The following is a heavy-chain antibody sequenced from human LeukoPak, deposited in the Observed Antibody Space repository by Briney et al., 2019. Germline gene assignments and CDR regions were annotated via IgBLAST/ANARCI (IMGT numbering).Heavy chain of an antibody. CDR2: INSDGSST. D-gene: IGHD3-9*01. Sequence: QSGGSLRLSCAASGFTFSSYWMHWVRQAPGKGLVWVSRINSDGSSTSYGDSMKGRFTISRDNAKNTLYLQMNSLRAEDTAVYYCARDPLRYLRVGHYDYWGQGTLVAVSS. J-gene: IGHJ4*02. V-gene: IGHV3-74*01. CDR1: GFTFSSYW. CDR3: ARDPLRYLRVGHYDY.